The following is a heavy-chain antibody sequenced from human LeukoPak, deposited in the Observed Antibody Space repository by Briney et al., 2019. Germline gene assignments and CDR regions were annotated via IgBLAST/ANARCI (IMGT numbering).Heavy chain of an antibody. CDR1: GGSISSYY. D-gene: IGHD3-22*01. Sequence: SETLSFTCTVSGGSISSYYWSWIRQPPGKGLEWIGYIYYSGSTNYNPSLKSRVTISVDTSKNQFSLKLSSVTAADTAVYYCARHTYYYDSSGYYYFDYWGQGTLVTVSS. CDR2: IYYSGST. J-gene: IGHJ4*02. V-gene: IGHV4-59*08. CDR3: ARHTYYYDSSGYYYFDY.